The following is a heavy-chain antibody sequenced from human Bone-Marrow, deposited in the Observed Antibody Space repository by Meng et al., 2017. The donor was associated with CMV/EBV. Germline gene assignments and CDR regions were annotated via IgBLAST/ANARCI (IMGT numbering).Heavy chain of an antibody. V-gene: IGHV3-23*01. J-gene: IGHJ4*02. Sequence: GESLKISCAASGFTFSSYAMSWVRQAPGKGLEWVSAISGSGGSTYDADSVKGRFTISRDNSKNTLYLQMNSLRAEDTAVYYCAKMGHKGEYQLLSDLFDYWGQGTLVTVSS. CDR2: ISGSGGST. D-gene: IGHD2-2*01. CDR3: AKMGHKGEYQLLSDLFDY. CDR1: GFTFSSYA.